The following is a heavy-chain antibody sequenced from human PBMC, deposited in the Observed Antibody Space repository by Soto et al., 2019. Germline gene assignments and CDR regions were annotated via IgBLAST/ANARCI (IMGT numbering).Heavy chain of an antibody. CDR3: ARSGGGLTSDAFDI. D-gene: IGHD2-8*02. V-gene: IGHV4-31*03. CDR2: IYYSGST. J-gene: IGHJ3*02. CDR1: GGSVSGGGYC. Sequence: LSLTCTVSGGSVSGGGYCWSWIRQHPGKGLEWIGYIYYSGSTYYNPSLKSRVTISVDTSKNQFSLKLSSVTAADTAVYYCARSGGGLTSDAFDIWGRETMGTVAS.